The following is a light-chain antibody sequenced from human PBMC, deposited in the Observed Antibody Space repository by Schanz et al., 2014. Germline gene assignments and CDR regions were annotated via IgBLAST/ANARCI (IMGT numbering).Light chain of an antibody. CDR1: SSNIGSNT. V-gene: IGLV1-44*01. J-gene: IGLJ1*01. CDR3: GAWDDSLNGFYV. CDR2: SNN. Sequence: QSVLTQPPSASGTPGQRVTISCSGSSSNIGSNTVNWYQHLPGTAPKLLIYSNNQRPSGVPDRFSGSKSGTSASLAISGLQSEDEADYYCGAWDDSLNGFYVFGTGT.